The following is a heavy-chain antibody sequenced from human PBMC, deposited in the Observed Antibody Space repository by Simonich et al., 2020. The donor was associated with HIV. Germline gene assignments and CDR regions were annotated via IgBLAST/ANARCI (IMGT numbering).Heavy chain of an antibody. Sequence: QVQLVQSGAEVKKPGASVKVSCKASGYTFTSYGITWVRQAPGQGLEWMGWISAYNVNTNYAQKFQGRVTITRDTSASTAYMELSSLRSEDTAVYYCARVTSAFYYFDYWGQGTLVTVSS. CDR2: ISAYNVNT. CDR3: ARVTSAFYYFDY. CDR1: GYTFTSYG. J-gene: IGHJ4*02. D-gene: IGHD3-22*01. V-gene: IGHV1-18*01.